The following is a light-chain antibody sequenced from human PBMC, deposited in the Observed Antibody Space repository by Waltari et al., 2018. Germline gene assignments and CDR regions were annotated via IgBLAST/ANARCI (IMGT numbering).Light chain of an antibody. CDR1: SSDVAANHY. J-gene: IGLJ3*02. CDR3: CSYAGSLVM. Sequence: HSDLTQPDSVSGSLGQSITIPCTADSSDVAANHYVYWYQHRPDKAPKLIIYETTKRPSRVSNRFSAFKSGKTASLTISGLQSDDAADYYCCSYAGSLVMFGGGTKLTVL. V-gene: IGLV2-23*01. CDR2: ETT.